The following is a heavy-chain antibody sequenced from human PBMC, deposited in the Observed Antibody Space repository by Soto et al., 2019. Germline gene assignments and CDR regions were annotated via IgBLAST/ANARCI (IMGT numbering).Heavy chain of an antibody. D-gene: IGHD1-20*01. CDR1: GASISVHSYY. V-gene: IGHV4-39*01. CDR2: SYYSGTT. Sequence: SETLSLTCTVSGASISVHSYYWTWIRQPPGKGLEWIGSSYYSGTTYFNPSLKSRATISVDTSKNQFSLRLTSVTAADTAIYYCTRRYNWNDNHFDPWGPGALVTVSS. CDR3: TRRYNWNDNHFDP. J-gene: IGHJ5*02.